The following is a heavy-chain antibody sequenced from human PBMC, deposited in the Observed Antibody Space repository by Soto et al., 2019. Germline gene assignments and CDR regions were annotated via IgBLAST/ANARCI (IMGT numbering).Heavy chain of an antibody. V-gene: IGHV4-39*01. CDR2: IYYSGST. J-gene: IGHJ3*02. CDR1: GGSISRDSYY. Sequence: QQQLQESGPGLVKPSETLSLTCTVSGGSISRDSYYWGWIRQPPGKGLEWIGNIYYSGSTYYNPSLRSRVTRSVDTSKIQSSLKLSSVTTANTAVHYFATLDSRRQLTETGAFDIRGQGTMVTVSS. CDR3: ATLDSRRQLTETGAFDI. D-gene: IGHD3-22*01.